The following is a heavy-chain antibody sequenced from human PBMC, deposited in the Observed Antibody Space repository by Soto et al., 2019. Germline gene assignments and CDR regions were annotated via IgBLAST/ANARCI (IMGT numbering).Heavy chain of an antibody. J-gene: IGHJ5*02. V-gene: IGHV3-23*01. CDR1: GFTFGTFA. CDR3: AKLIYYAFWSGENWLDP. CDR2: ISGSGDRT. Sequence: PGGSLRLSCAASGFTFGTFAMSWVRQAPGKGLEWVSFISGSGDRTSYADPVKGRFTISRDTSENMLYLQMNSLRLEDTAIYYCAKLIYYAFWSGENWLDPWGQGTLVTVS. D-gene: IGHD3-3*01.